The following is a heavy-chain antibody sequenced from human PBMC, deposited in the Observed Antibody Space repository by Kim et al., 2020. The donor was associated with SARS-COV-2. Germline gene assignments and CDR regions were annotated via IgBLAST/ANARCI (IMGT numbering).Heavy chain of an antibody. CDR3: ARHGVTRGSGINWFDP. J-gene: IGHJ5*02. CDR2: IYPGDSDT. D-gene: IGHD3-10*01. V-gene: IGHV5-51*01. CDR1: GYSFTSYW. Sequence: GESLKISCKGSGYSFTSYWIGWVRQMPGKGLEWMGIIYPGDSDTRYSPSFQGQVTISADKSISTAYLQWSSLKASDTAMYYCARHGVTRGSGINWFDPWGQGTLVTVSS.